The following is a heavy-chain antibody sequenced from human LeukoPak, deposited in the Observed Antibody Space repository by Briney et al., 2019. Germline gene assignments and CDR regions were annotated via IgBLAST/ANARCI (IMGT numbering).Heavy chain of an antibody. CDR2: IYYSGTT. J-gene: IGHJ3*02. Sequence: SETLSLTCTVSGGSFSSSDYYWGWIRQPPGKGLEWIGSIYYSGTTYYNPSLKSRVTISVDTSKRQFSLKLRSVTAADTAVYYCARHEWGITNAFDIWGQGTMVTVSS. CDR3: ARHEWGITNAFDI. V-gene: IGHV4-39*01. CDR1: GGSFSSSDYY. D-gene: IGHD1-14*01.